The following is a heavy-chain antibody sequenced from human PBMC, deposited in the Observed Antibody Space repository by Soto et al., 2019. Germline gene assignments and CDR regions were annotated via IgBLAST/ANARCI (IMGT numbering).Heavy chain of an antibody. CDR3: ARFSGGEGRNWFDP. CDR2: IYYSGST. Sequence: LSLTCTVSGGSISSGGYYWSWIRQHPGKGLEWIGYIYYSGSTYYNPSLKSRVTISVDTSKNQFSLKLSSVTAADTAVYYCARFSGGEGRNWFDPWGQGTLVTVSS. D-gene: IGHD6-25*01. J-gene: IGHJ5*02. V-gene: IGHV4-31*03. CDR1: GGSISSGGYY.